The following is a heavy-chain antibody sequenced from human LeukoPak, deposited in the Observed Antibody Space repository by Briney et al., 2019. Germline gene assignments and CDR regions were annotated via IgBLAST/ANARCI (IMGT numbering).Heavy chain of an antibody. CDR3: AREDWDYARYYLDY. D-gene: IGHD1-7*01. CDR1: GYSISSGYY. Sequence: SETLSLTCTVSGYSISSGYYWGWIRQPPGKGLEWIGSGYHIGSTYFNPSLRSRVTILIDIFKNQFSLKMSSVTAADTAIYYCAREDWDYARYYLDYWGQGILVTVSS. CDR2: GYHIGST. V-gene: IGHV4-38-2*02. J-gene: IGHJ4*02.